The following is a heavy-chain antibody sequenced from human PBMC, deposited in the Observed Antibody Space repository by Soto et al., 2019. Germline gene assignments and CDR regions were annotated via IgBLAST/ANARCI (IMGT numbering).Heavy chain of an antibody. Sequence: QVLLVQSGGGVVQPGKSLRLSCAASGFRFRAYGIHWVRQAPGKGLEWVAAVSTDGSDRDYADTVKGRFTVYRDNSKDTAFLQMDSLRRDDTAVYYCAKVGIYSTYNYFDFWGQGTLVTVSS. V-gene: IGHV3-30*18. CDR1: GFRFRAYG. CDR3: AKVGIYSTYNYFDF. CDR2: VSTDGSDR. D-gene: IGHD4-4*01. J-gene: IGHJ4*02.